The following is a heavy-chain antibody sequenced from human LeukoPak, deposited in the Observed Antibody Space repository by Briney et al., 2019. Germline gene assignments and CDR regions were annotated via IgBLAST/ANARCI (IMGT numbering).Heavy chain of an antibody. CDR1: GGSISSSNW. J-gene: IGHJ4*02. CDR2: IYHSGST. CDR3: ARERHDYGGNSYFDY. V-gene: IGHV4-4*02. D-gene: IGHD4-23*01. Sequence: SGTLSLTCAVSGGSISSSNWWSWVRQPPGKGLEWIGEIYHSGSTNYNPSLKSRVTISVDKSKNQFSLKLSSVTAADTAVYYCARERHDYGGNSYFDYWGQGTLVTVSS.